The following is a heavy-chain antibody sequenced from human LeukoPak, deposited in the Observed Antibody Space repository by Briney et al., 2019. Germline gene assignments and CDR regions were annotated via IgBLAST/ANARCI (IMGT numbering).Heavy chain of an antibody. V-gene: IGHV3-21*01. CDR3: ARDSSGDSSGWYMGAYYFDY. J-gene: IGHJ4*02. Sequence: GGSLRLSCAASGFTFSSYAMSWVRQAPGKGLEWVSSISSSSSYIYYADSVKGRFTISRDNAKNSLYLQMNSLRAEDTAVYYCARDSSGDSSGWYMGAYYFDYWGQGTLVTVSS. D-gene: IGHD6-19*01. CDR1: GFTFSSYA. CDR2: ISSSSSYI.